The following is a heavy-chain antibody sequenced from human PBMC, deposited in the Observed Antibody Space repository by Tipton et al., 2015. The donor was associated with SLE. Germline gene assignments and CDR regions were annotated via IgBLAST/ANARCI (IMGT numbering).Heavy chain of an antibody. Sequence: TLSLTCTVSGGSISSGSYYWGWIRRPPGKALEWIAYINYSGSNNYNPSLKSPVTMSVDTSKNHFSLKLISVTAADTAVYYCAREFLNPVTTVHYYFDLWGRGTLVTVSS. V-gene: IGHV4-61*03. D-gene: IGHD4-11*01. CDR3: AREFLNPVTTVHYYFDL. CDR1: GGSISSGSYY. CDR2: INYSGSN. J-gene: IGHJ2*01.